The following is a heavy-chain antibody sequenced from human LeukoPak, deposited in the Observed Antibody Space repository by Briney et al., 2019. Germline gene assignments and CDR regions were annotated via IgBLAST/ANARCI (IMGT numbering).Heavy chain of an antibody. J-gene: IGHJ4*02. CDR1: GGSTSSSNFY. CDR3: ARYVTSGLDY. V-gene: IGHV4-39*01. D-gene: IGHD2-8*01. CDR2: ISYSGST. Sequence: SETLSLTCTFTGGSTSSSNFYWGWIRQPPGKGLEWIGTISYSGSTYYNPSLKSRVTISVDTSKNQFSLKLSSVTAADTAVYYCARYVTSGLDYWGQGTLVTVSS.